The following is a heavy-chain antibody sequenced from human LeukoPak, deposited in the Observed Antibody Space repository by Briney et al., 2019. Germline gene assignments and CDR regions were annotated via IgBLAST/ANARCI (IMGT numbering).Heavy chain of an antibody. CDR3: AKDYDILTGYYDDAFDI. CDR1: GFTFSSYA. CDR2: ISGSGGST. D-gene: IGHD3-9*01. V-gene: IGHV3-23*01. Sequence: GGSLRLSCAASGFTFSSYAMSWVRQAPGKGLEWVSAISGSGGSTYYADSVKGRFTIPRDNSKNTLYLQMNSLRAEDTAVYYCAKDYDILTGYYDDAFDIWGQGTMVTVSS. J-gene: IGHJ3*02.